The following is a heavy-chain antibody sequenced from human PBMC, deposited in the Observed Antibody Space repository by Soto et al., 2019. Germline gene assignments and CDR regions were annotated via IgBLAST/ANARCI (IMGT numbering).Heavy chain of an antibody. D-gene: IGHD2-15*01. V-gene: IGHV3-7*01. J-gene: IGHJ3*02. CDR3: ARDGGCSGGSCYSSGDAFDI. CDR2: IKQDGSEK. Sequence: GGSLRLSCAASGFTFSSYWMSWVRQAPGKGLEWVANIKQDGSEKYYVDSVKGRFTISRDNAKNSLYLQMNSLRAEDTAVYYCARDGGCSGGSCYSSGDAFDIWGQGTMVTVSS. CDR1: GFTFSSYW.